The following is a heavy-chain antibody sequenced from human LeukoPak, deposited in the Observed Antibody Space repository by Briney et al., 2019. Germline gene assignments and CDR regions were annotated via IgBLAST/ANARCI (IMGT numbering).Heavy chain of an antibody. CDR1: GFTFHDHG. J-gene: IGHJ4*02. Sequence: GGSLRLSCAASGFTFHDHGMSWVRQAPGKGLEWVSALSWNGDNTGYAASVKGRFTISRDNAKKSLYLQLNSLTAEDTAVYYCASILDFWSGYYFPFDYWGQGTLVTVSS. CDR2: LSWNGDNT. V-gene: IGHV3-20*04. D-gene: IGHD3-3*01. CDR3: ASILDFWSGYYFPFDY.